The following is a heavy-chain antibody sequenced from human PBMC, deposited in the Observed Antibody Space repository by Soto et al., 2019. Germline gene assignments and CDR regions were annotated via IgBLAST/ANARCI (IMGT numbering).Heavy chain of an antibody. CDR3: ARGWGYDSNDYYYAY. CDR1: GGTFSRHA. Sequence: QVQLVQSGAEVRKPGSSVKVSCKASGGTFSRHAISWVRQAPGQGLEWMGGIIPIFGTANHAQKFQGRVTIIADESTSRGYMELTSLRSEDTAMYYCARGWGYDSNDYYYAYWGQGTLVIVSS. CDR2: IIPIFGTA. D-gene: IGHD3-22*01. V-gene: IGHV1-69*01. J-gene: IGHJ4*02.